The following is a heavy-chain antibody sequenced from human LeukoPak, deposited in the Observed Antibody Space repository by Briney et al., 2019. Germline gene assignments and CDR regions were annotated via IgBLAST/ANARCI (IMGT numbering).Heavy chain of an antibody. V-gene: IGHV3-74*01. Sequence: GGSLRLSCAASGFTFSAYWMHWVRQVPGKRPEWVSRINNDGSNTIYTDSVKGRFTISRDNAKNTLSLQMNGLRAEDSAVYYCVRDLGRGYFGSGSFLFWGQGTLVTVSS. J-gene: IGHJ4*02. CDR1: GFTFSAYW. CDR2: INNDGSNT. CDR3: VRDLGRGYFGSGSFLF. D-gene: IGHD3-10*01.